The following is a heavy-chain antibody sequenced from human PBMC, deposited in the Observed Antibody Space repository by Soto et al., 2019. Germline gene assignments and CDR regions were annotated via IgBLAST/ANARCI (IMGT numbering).Heavy chain of an antibody. CDR1: GFTFSSYA. CDR3: ARAPSREALSDY. J-gene: IGHJ4*02. CDR2: ISGSGGST. V-gene: IGHV3-23*01. Sequence: GGSLRLSCAASGFTFSSYAMSLVRQSPGKGLEWVSAISGSGGSTYYADSVKGRFTISRDNSKNTLYLQMNSLRAEDTAVYYCARAPSREALSDYWRKGTLIAVSS. D-gene: IGHD6-6*01.